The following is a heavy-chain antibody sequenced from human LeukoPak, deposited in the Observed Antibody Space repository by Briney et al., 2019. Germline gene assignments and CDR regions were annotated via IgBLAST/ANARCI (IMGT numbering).Heavy chain of an antibody. CDR1: GYSFTSYW. CDR3: ARQGSSGPS. D-gene: IGHD6-19*01. V-gene: IGHV5-51*01. J-gene: IGHJ5*02. Sequence: GESLKISRKVSGYSFTSYWIGWVRQMHGKGLEWMGIIFPADSDTGHSPSFQGQVTISADKSISTAYLQWSSLRASDTAMYYCARQGSSGPSWGQGTLVTVSS. CDR2: IFPADSDT.